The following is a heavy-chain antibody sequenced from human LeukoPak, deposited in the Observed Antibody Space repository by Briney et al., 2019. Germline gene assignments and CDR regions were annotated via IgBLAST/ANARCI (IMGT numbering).Heavy chain of an antibody. CDR1: GYTFSTYL. V-gene: IGHV1-46*01. CDR3: ARESSDS. D-gene: IGHD2-2*01. Sequence: APVKPSDSPSGYTFSTYLRLPVRQSPGQGLEWLGMINPSGSTATYAQKFQGRVTMTRDTSTSTVYMELSSLRSEDTAVDYCARESSDSWGQGPLVTVSS. J-gene: IGHJ5*01. CDR2: INPSGSTA.